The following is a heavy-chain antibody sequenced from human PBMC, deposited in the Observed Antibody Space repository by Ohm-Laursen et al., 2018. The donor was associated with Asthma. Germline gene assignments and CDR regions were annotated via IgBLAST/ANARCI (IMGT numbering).Heavy chain of an antibody. CDR1: GFTFSNQA. CDR2: ISGSGGRT. D-gene: IGHD3/OR15-3a*01. CDR3: ATWTGNYPLDV. Sequence: SLRLSCSASGFTFSNQAMSWVRQAPGKGLEWVSAISGSGGRTYYADSVKGRFTISRDNSKNTLYLLLNSLRADDTAVYYCATWTGNYPLDVWGQGTKVTVPS. V-gene: IGHV3-23*01. J-gene: IGHJ6*02.